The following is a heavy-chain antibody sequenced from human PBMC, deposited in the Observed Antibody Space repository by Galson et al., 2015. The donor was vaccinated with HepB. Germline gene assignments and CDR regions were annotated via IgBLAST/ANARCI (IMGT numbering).Heavy chain of an antibody. V-gene: IGHV3-7*03. D-gene: IGHD2-21*01. CDR2: IKEDGSVK. CDR1: GFTFSSYW. J-gene: IGHJ4*02. Sequence: SLRLSCAASGFTFSSYWMTWVRQAPGKGLEWVANIKEDGSVKYHVDSVQGRFTISRDSAKNSLYLQMNSLRAEDTAVYYCAREPRAGAYYFDYWGREPWSPSPQ. CDR3: AREPRAGAYYFDY.